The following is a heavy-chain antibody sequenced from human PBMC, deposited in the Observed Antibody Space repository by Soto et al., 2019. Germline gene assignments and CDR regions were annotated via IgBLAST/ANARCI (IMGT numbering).Heavy chain of an antibody. CDR2: IYHSGST. V-gene: IGHV4-38-2*02. CDR1: GYSISSGYY. D-gene: IGHD3-3*01. J-gene: IGHJ4*02. Sequence: SETLSLTCAVSGYSISSGYYWGWIRQPPGKGLEWIGSIYHSGSTYYNPSLKSRVTISVDTSKNQFSLKLSSVTAADTAVYYRARDPYYDFWSGSFDYWGQGTLVTVSS. CDR3: ARDPYYDFWSGSFDY.